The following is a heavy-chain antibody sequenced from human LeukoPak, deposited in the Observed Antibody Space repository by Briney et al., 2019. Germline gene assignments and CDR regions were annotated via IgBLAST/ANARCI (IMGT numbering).Heavy chain of an antibody. D-gene: IGHD3-10*01. CDR2: IDPGDSDT. V-gene: IGHV5-51*01. J-gene: IGHJ4*02. CDR3: VSKYGSGSYSFDY. Sequence: GESLKISCKGSGYRFSSYWIGWVRQMPGKGLEWMGIIDPGDSDTRYSPSFQGQVTISADKSISTAYLQWSGLKASDTAMYYCVSKYGSGSYSFDYWGQGTLVTVSS. CDR1: GYRFSSYW.